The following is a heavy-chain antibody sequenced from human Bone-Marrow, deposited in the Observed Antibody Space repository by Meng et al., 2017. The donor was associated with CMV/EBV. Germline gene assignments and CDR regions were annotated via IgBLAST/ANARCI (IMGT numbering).Heavy chain of an antibody. J-gene: IGHJ3*02. CDR2: IRYDGSNK. V-gene: IGHV3-30*02. Sequence: GESLKISCAASGFTFSSYGMHWVRQAPGKGLEWVAFIRYDGSNKYYADSVKGRFTISRDNSKNTLYLQMNSLRAEDTAVYYCARDGTEVTTVTKAAFDIWGQGTMVTVSS. CDR1: GFTFSSYG. D-gene: IGHD4-17*01. CDR3: ARDGTEVTTVTKAAFDI.